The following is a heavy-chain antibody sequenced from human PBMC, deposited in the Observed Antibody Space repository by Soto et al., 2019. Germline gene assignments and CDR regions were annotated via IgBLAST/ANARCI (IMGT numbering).Heavy chain of an antibody. CDR2: IYYSGNT. Sequence: QVQLQESGPGLVKPSETLSLTCTVSGGSISSHYWSWIRQPPGKGLEWIGYIYYSGNTNYNPSLKSRATISVDTSKNQFSLKLRSVTAADTAVYYCGRGRLYSSSWYNWFDPWGQGTLVTVSS. CDR1: GGSISSHY. CDR3: GRGRLYSSSWYNWFDP. J-gene: IGHJ5*02. V-gene: IGHV4-59*11. D-gene: IGHD6-13*01.